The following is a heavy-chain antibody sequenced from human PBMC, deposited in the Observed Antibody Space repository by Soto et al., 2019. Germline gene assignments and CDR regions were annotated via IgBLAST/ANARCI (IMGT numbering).Heavy chain of an antibody. CDR1: GFTFSSYW. CDR3: AREGIAAALDY. CDR2: INSDGSST. Sequence: PGGSLRLSCAASGFTFSSYWMHWVRQAPGKGLVWVSRINSDGSSTSYADSVKGRFTISRDNAKNTLYLQMNSLRAEDTAVYYCAREGIAAALDYWGQGTLVTVSS. D-gene: IGHD6-13*01. J-gene: IGHJ4*02. V-gene: IGHV3-74*01.